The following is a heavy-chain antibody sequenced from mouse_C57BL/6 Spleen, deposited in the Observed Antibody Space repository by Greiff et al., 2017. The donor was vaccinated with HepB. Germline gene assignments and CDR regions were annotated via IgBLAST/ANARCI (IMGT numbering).Heavy chain of an antibody. V-gene: IGHV1-5*01. Sequence: VQLQQSGTVLARPGASVKMSCKTSGYTFTSYWMHWVKQRPGQGLEWIGAIYPGNSDTSYNQKFKGKAKLTAVTSASTAYMELSSLTNEDSAVYYCTRSQLTSYAMDYWGQGTSVTVSS. CDR1: GYTFTSYW. CDR2: IYPGNSDT. CDR3: TRSQLTSYAMDY. J-gene: IGHJ4*01. D-gene: IGHD3-3*01.